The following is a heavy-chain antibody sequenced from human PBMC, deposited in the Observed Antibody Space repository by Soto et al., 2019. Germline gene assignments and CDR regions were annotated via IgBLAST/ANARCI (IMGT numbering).Heavy chain of an antibody. CDR2: IIPALGTA. V-gene: IGHV1-69*08. CDR3: ARPDFGDYWYFDL. D-gene: IGHD4-17*01. J-gene: IGHJ2*01. CDR1: GGTFSSHT. Sequence: QDQLVQSGAEVKKPGSSVKVSCKASGGTFSSHTFSWVRQAPGQGLEWMGRIIPALGTATYAQKFQGRVTITAAESATTVYMELNSLRSEDTDLYYCARPDFGDYWYFDLWGRGTLVTVSS.